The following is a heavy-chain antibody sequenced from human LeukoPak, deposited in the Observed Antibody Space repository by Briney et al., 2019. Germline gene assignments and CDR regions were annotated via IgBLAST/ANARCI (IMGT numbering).Heavy chain of an antibody. J-gene: IGHJ4*02. V-gene: IGHV3-74*01. CDR1: VFTFSSYW. CDR3: ARVRVTIFGVVISYFDY. Sequence: PGGSLRLSCAASVFTFSSYWMQSVRQAPGKGLVWVSRINSDGSSTSYADSVKGRFTISRDNAKNTLYLQMNSLRVEDTAVYYCARVRVTIFGVVISYFDYWGQGTLVTVSS. D-gene: IGHD3-3*01. CDR2: INSDGSST.